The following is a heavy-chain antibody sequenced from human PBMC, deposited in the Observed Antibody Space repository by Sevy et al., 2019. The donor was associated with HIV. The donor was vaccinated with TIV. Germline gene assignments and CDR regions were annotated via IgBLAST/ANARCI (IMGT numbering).Heavy chain of an antibody. CDR1: GFDIRSNY. Sequence: GGSLRLSCVVSGFDIRSNYMSWVRQAPGKGLEWVSHIYAGGTAYYADSVKGRFTFSREDSKNTVSLQMRSLRVEDSAVYYCASEYCSRGSCFFDYWGQGIRVTVSS. CDR3: ASEYCSRGSCFFDY. V-gene: IGHV3-53*01. CDR2: IYAGGTA. D-gene: IGHD2-15*01. J-gene: IGHJ4*02.